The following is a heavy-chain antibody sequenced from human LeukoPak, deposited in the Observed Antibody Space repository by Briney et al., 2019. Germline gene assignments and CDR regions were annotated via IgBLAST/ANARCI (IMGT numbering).Heavy chain of an antibody. CDR2: IRYDGSNK. CDR3: AKAGLRAGIAAAHFDY. J-gene: IGHJ4*02. CDR1: GFTFSSYG. D-gene: IGHD6-13*01. V-gene: IGHV3-30*02. Sequence: PGGSLRLSCAASGFTFSSYGMHWVRQAPGKGLEWVAFIRYDGSNKYYADSVKGRFTISRDNSKNTLYLQMNSLRAEDTAVYYCAKAGLRAGIAAAHFDYWGQGTLVTVSS.